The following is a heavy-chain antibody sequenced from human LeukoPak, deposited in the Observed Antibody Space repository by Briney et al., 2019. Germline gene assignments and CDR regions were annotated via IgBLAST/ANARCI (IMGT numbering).Heavy chain of an antibody. CDR3: ARGGGLYGDYFLDY. Sequence: ASVKVSCKASGYTLTSYVISWVRQAPGQGLEWMGWISAYNGNTNYAQKLQGRVTMTTDTSTSTAYMELRSLRSDDTAVYYCARGGGLYGDYFLDYWGQGTLVTVSS. J-gene: IGHJ4*02. D-gene: IGHD4-17*01. CDR2: ISAYNGNT. V-gene: IGHV1-18*01. CDR1: GYTLTSYV.